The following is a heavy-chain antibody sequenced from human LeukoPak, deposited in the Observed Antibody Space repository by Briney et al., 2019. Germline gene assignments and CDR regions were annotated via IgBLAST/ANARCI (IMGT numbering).Heavy chain of an antibody. D-gene: IGHD6-13*01. CDR2: IIPIFGTA. J-gene: IGHJ4*02. V-gene: IGHV1-69*05. CDR3: AREGQQLVVYYFDY. Sequence: ASVKVSCKASGGTFSSYAISWVRQAPGQGLEWMGRIIPIFGTANYAQKFQGRVTITTDESTSTAYMELSSLRSEDTAVYYCAREGQQLVVYYFDYWGQGTLVTVSP. CDR1: GGTFSSYA.